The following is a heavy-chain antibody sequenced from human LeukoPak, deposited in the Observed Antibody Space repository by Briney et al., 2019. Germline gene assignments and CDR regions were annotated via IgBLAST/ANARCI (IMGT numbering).Heavy chain of an antibody. J-gene: IGHJ4*02. Sequence: KPSETLSLTCTVSDASVSSGTYYWSWFRQPPGKGLEWIGYMYYSGTTNYNPSLKSRVTMSVDTSKNHFSLKMNSLTAADTAKYYCAGLRYHGGNTVWGQGTPVTVSS. CDR2: MYYSGTT. D-gene: IGHD4-23*01. CDR1: DASVSSGTYY. CDR3: AGLRYHGGNTV. V-gene: IGHV4-61*03.